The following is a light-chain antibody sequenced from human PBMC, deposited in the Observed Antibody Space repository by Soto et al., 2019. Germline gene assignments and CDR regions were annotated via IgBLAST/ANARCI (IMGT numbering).Light chain of an antibody. Sequence: QSALTQPPSVSGSPGQSVAISFTGTNSDVGSYNRVSWYQQPPGTAPKLIIYDVSNRPSGVPDRFSGSKSGNTASLTISGLQAEDEADYYCSSYTTTNTYVFGIGTKLTVL. J-gene: IGLJ1*01. V-gene: IGLV2-18*02. CDR3: SSYTTTNTYV. CDR2: DVS. CDR1: NSDVGSYNR.